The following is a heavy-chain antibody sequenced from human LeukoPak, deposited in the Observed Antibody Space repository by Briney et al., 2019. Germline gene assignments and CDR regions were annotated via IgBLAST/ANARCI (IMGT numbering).Heavy chain of an antibody. J-gene: IGHJ3*02. CDR1: GFPFSPFW. V-gene: IGHV3-74*01. D-gene: IGHD3-22*01. Sequence: PGGSLRLSCAASGFPFSPFWMHWVRQGPGKGLEWVSRIKGDGTYKNYAESVKGRVTISRDNSQNTLYLQMNSLRAEDTAIYYCAKDLPYYYDSSGSGDAFDIWGRGTMVTVST. CDR3: AKDLPYYYDSSGSGDAFDI. CDR2: IKGDGTYK.